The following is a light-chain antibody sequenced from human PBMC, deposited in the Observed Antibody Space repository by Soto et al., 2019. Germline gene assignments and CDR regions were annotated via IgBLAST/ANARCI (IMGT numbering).Light chain of an antibody. V-gene: IGLV2-14*01. J-gene: IGLJ1*01. CDR3: SSYSPTSTLYV. CDR2: EVT. CDR1: SSDIGIYKY. Sequence: QSALTQPASVSGSPGQSIAISCTGSSSDIGIYKYVSWYQQHPGKVPKLIIYEVTNRPSGVSNRFSGSKSGNTASLTISGLQAEDEADYYCSSYSPTSTLYVFGTGTKLTVL.